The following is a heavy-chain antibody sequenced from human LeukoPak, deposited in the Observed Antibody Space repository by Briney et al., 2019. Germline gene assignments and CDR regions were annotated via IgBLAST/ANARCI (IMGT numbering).Heavy chain of an antibody. D-gene: IGHD5-24*01. Sequence: GGFLRLSCAASGFTFSSYGMSWVHQAPGKGLEWVSAISGSGGSTYYADSVKGRFTISRDNSKNTLYLQMNSLRAEDTAVYYCARARDGYNFMDAFDIWGQGTMVTVSS. CDR1: GFTFSSYG. CDR3: ARARDGYNFMDAFDI. CDR2: ISGSGGST. J-gene: IGHJ3*02. V-gene: IGHV3-23*01.